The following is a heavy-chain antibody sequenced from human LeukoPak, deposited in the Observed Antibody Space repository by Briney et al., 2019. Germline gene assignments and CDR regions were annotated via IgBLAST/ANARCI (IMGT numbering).Heavy chain of an antibody. CDR3: ARRNYDSSGYPTDYYYMDV. CDR2: ISSSSSTI. V-gene: IGHV3-48*04. CDR1: GFTFSSYS. J-gene: IGHJ6*03. D-gene: IGHD3-22*01. Sequence: PGGSLRLSCAASGFTFSSYSMNWVRQAPGKGLEWVSYISSSSSTIYYADSVKGRLTISRDNAKNSLYLQMNSLRAEDTAVYYCARRNYDSSGYPTDYYYMDVWGKGTTVTVSS.